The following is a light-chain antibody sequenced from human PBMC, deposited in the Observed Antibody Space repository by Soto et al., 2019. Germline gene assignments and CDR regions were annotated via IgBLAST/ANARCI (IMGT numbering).Light chain of an antibody. CDR3: QQYGSSPPYT. CDR2: GAS. V-gene: IGKV3-20*01. Sequence: VLTQSPGTLSLSPGERATISCRASQSISSSYLAWYQHKPGQAPRLLIYGASSRATGIPHRFSGSGSGTDFTLTIRRLEPEDCGVYYCQQYGSSPPYTFGQGTRLEIK. CDR1: QSISSSY. J-gene: IGKJ2*01.